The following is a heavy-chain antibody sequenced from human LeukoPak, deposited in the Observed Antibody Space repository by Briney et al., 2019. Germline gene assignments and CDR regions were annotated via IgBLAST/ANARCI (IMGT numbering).Heavy chain of an antibody. D-gene: IGHD7-27*01. CDR1: GFPFSDFY. CDR2: ISSSATTV. J-gene: IGHJ4*02. V-gene: IGHV3-11*01. Sequence: GGSLRLSCAPSGFPFSDFYMSWIRQAPGKGLEWVSYISSSATTVYYADSVEGRFTISRDNAKNSLHLQMNNLRAEDTAMYYCTRDRWGKYYFDYWGQGTLVTVSS. CDR3: TRDRWGKYYFDY.